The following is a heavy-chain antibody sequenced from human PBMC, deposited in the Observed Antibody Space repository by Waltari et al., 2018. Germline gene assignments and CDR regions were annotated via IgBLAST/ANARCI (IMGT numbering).Heavy chain of an antibody. J-gene: IGHJ6*02. CDR2: IYSGVST. Sequence: EVQLVESGGGLIQPGGSLRLSCAASGFTVSSNYMSWGRPDPGKGLDWVSFIYSGVSTYYADSVKGRFTISRDNSKNTLYLQMNSLRAEDTAVYYCARLSYCTNGVCYPHGMDVWGQGTTVTVSS. V-gene: IGHV3-53*01. D-gene: IGHD2-8*01. CDR3: ARLSYCTNGVCYPHGMDV. CDR1: GFTVSSNY.